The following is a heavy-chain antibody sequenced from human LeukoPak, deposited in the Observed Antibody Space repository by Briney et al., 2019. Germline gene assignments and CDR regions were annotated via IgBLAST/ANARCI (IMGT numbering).Heavy chain of an antibody. D-gene: IGHD5-18*01. V-gene: IGHV4-38-2*02. CDR2: IYYSGST. J-gene: IGHJ4*02. CDR1: GYSISSSYY. Sequence: PSETLSLTCTVSGYSISSSYYWGWIRQPPGKGLEWIGSIYYSGSTYYNPSLKSRVTISVDTSKNQFSLKLSSATAADTAVYYCASLQLWSFFDFWGQGTLVTVSS. CDR3: ASLQLWSFFDF.